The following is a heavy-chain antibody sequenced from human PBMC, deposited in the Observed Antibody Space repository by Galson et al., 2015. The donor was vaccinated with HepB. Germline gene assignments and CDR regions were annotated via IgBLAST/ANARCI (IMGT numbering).Heavy chain of an antibody. CDR2: ISAYNGHT. CDR3: ARGGTMVRGVMRALYGMDV. D-gene: IGHD3-10*01. J-gene: IGHJ6*02. Sequence: SVKVSCKASGYTFTSYGISWVRQAPGQGLEWMGWISAYNGHTNYAQKLQGRVTMTTDTSTSTAYMELRSLRSDDTAVYYCARGGTMVRGVMRALYGMDVWGQGTTVTVSS. CDR1: GYTFTSYG. V-gene: IGHV1-18*01.